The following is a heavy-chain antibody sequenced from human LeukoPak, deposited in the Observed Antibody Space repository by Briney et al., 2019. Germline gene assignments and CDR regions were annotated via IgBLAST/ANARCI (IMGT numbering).Heavy chain of an antibody. CDR2: INPNSGGT. J-gene: IGHJ4*02. CDR3: AREGPGGYFDY. V-gene: IGHV1-8*03. Sequence: ASVKVSCKASGYTFTGYYMHWVRQSPGQGLEWMGWINPNSGGTGYAQKFQGRVTITRNTSISTAYMELSSLRSEDTAVYYCAREGPGGYFDYWGQGTLVTVSS. D-gene: IGHD3-10*01. CDR1: GYTFTGYY.